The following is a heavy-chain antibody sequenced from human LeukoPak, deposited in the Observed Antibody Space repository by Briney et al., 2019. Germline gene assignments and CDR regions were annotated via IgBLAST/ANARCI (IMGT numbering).Heavy chain of an antibody. V-gene: IGHV3-21*01. CDR1: GFTFSTYS. D-gene: IGHD2-2*01. CDR3: ARDGPRYCSSTSCLDWFDP. CDR2: ISSSSSYI. J-gene: IGHJ5*02. Sequence: GGSLRLSCAASGFTFSTYSMNWVRQAPGKGLEWVSSISSSSSYIYYADSVKGRFTISRDNAKNSLYLQMNSLRAEDTAVYYCARDGPRYCSSTSCLDWFDPWGQGTLVTVSS.